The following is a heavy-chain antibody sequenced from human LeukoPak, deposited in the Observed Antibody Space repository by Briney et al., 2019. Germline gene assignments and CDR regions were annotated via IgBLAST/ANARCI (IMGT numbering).Heavy chain of an antibody. J-gene: IGHJ4*02. CDR3: AIVPNPVDSSGYDIEY. D-gene: IGHD3-22*01. CDR1: GFTFSSYS. Sequence: GGSLRLSCAASGFTFSSYSMNWVRQAPGKGLEWVSSISSSSSYIYYADSVKGRFTISRDNAKNSLYLQMNSLRAEDTAVYYCAIVPNPVDSSGYDIEYWGQGTLVTVSS. CDR2: ISSSSSYI. V-gene: IGHV3-21*01.